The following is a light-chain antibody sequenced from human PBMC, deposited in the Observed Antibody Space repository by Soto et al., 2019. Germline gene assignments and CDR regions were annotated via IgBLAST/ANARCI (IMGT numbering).Light chain of an antibody. J-gene: IGKJ4*01. CDR1: QSVSSN. CDR3: QERSRWPRAT. CDR2: TAS. V-gene: IGKV3-11*01. Sequence: EIVMTQSPATLSVSPGERATLSCRASQSVSSNLAWYQQKPGQAPRLLIHTASSRATGIPARFSGSGSRTDFTLTISSLEPEDIAIYYCQERSRWPRATFGGGTMVDI.